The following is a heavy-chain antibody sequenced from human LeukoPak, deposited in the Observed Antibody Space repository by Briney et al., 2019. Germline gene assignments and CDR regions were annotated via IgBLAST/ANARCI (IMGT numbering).Heavy chain of an antibody. D-gene: IGHD6-6*01. CDR2: ISWNSGSI. CDR3: AKGIVARSFDPPVDAFDI. V-gene: IGHV3-9*01. Sequence: GGSLRLSCAASGFTFDDYAMHWVRQAPGKGLEWVSGISWNSGSIGYADSVKGRFTISRDNTKNSLYLQMNSLRAEDTALYYCAKGIVARSFDPPVDAFDIWGQGTMVTVSS. CDR1: GFTFDDYA. J-gene: IGHJ3*02.